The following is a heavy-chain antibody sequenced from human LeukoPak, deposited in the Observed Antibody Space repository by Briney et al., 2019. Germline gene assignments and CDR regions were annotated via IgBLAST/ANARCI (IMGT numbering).Heavy chain of an antibody. CDR2: IYYSGST. CDR1: GFSITSGYF. Sequence: TSETLSLTCSVSGFSITSGYFWGWIRQPPGKGLEWIGSIYYSGSTYYNPSLKSRVTISVETSKNQFSLKLSSVTAADTAVYYCAKGDYYNMDVWGKGTTVTVSS. CDR3: AKGDYYNMDV. V-gene: IGHV4-38-2*02. J-gene: IGHJ6*03.